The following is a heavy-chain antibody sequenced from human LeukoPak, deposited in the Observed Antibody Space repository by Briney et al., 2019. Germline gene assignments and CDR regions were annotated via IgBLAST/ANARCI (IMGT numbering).Heavy chain of an antibody. CDR2: ISGSGGST. CDR3: ASPDYGDHVVRNSLFDY. J-gene: IGHJ4*02. D-gene: IGHD4-17*01. Sequence: PGGSLRLSCAASGFTFSSYSMNWVRQAPGKGLEWVSAISGSGGSTYYADSVKGRFTISRDNSKNTLYLQMNSLRAEDTAVYYCASPDYGDHVVRNSLFDYWGQGTLVTVSS. CDR1: GFTFSSYS. V-gene: IGHV3-23*01.